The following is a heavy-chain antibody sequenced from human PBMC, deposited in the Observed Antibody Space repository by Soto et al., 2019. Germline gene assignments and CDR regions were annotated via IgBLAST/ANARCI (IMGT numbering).Heavy chain of an antibody. J-gene: IGHJ5*02. CDR3: ARAMGDILTGYSLNWFDP. CDR2: INAGNANT. V-gene: IGHV1-3*01. CDR1: GYTFTTYA. D-gene: IGHD3-9*01. Sequence: QVQLVQSGAEVKKPGASVKVSCKASGYTFTTYAMHWVRQPPGQRLEWLGWINAGNANTKYSQKCQGRVTITRDTSASTAYMKLSSLRSEDTAVYYCARAMGDILTGYSLNWFDPWGQGTLVTVCS.